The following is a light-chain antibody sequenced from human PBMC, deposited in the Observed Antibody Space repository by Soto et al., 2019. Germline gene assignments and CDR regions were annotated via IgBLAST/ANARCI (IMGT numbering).Light chain of an antibody. CDR2: GAS. Sequence: EIVLTQSPGTLSVSPGERATLSCRASQSVSSKLAWYQQKPGQAPRLLFYGASTWATGIPARFSGSGSETEFTLSISSLQSEDFSVYYCQQYTNWPGTFGQGTKVEIK. V-gene: IGKV3-15*01. CDR3: QQYTNWPGT. CDR1: QSVSSK. J-gene: IGKJ1*01.